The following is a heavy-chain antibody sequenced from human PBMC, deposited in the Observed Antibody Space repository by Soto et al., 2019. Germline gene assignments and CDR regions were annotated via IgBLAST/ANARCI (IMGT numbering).Heavy chain of an antibody. CDR2: IWYDGSNK. Sequence: GGSLRLSCAASGFTFSSYGMHWVRQAPGKGLEWVAVIWYDGSNKYYADSVKGRFTISRDNSKNTLYLQMNSLRAEDTAVYYCAKEGYCSGGSCYFRPKQWGQGTLVTVSS. D-gene: IGHD2-15*01. CDR1: GFTFSSYG. V-gene: IGHV3-33*06. J-gene: IGHJ4*02. CDR3: AKEGYCSGGSCYFRPKQ.